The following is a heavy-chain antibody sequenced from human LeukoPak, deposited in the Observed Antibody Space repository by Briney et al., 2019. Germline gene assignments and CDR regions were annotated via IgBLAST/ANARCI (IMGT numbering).Heavy chain of an antibody. J-gene: IGHJ6*04. V-gene: IGHV3-30*04. Sequence: PGGSLRLSCAASGFTFSSYGMHWVRQAPGKGLEWVAVISYDGSNKYYADSVKGRFTISRDNSKNTLYLQMNSLRAEDTAVYYCARAPYYYGMDVWGKGTTVTVSS. CDR2: ISYDGSNK. CDR3: ARAPYYYGMDV. CDR1: GFTFSSYG.